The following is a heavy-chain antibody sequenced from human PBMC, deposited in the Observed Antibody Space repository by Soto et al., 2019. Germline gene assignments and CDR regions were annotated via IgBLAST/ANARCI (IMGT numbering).Heavy chain of an antibody. CDR1: GGSISSYY. CDR2: IYYSGST. V-gene: IGHV4-59*08. D-gene: IGHD2-15*01. CDR3: ARLAGFYQYMDV. Sequence: SETLSLTCTVSGGSISSYYWTWIRQPPGKGLEWIGYIYYSGSTNYNPSLKSRVTISVATSKTQFSLKLSSVTAADTAVYYCARLAGFYQYMDVWGKETTVTVSS. J-gene: IGHJ6*03.